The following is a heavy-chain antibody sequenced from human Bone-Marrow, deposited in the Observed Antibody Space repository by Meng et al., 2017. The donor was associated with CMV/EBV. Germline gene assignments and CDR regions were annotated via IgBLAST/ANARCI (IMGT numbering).Heavy chain of an antibody. CDR2: INSDGSST. CDR1: GFTFSSYW. D-gene: IGHD4-23*01. CDR3: ASYDYGGNRICDY. Sequence: GESLKIPCAASGFTFSSYWMHWVRQAPGKGLVWVSRINSDGSSTSYADSVKGRFTISRDNAKNTLYLQMNSLRAEDTAVYYCASYDYGGNRICDYWGQGTLVTVYS. J-gene: IGHJ4*02. V-gene: IGHV3-74*01.